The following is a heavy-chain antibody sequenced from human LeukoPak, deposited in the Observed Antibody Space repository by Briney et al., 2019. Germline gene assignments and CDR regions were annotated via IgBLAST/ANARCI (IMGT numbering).Heavy chain of an antibody. J-gene: IGHJ6*03. D-gene: IGHD3-3*01. CDR2: IYYSGST. CDR1: GGSISSSSYY. CDR3: ARSSPNFWSGYYTDYYYYYMDV. V-gene: IGHV4-61*01. Sequence: SETLSLTCTVSGGSISSSSYYWSWIRQPPGKGLEWIGYIYYSGSTNYNPSLKSRVTISVDTSKNQFSLKLSSVTAADTAVYYCARSSPNFWSGYYTDYYYYYMDVWGKGTTVTVSS.